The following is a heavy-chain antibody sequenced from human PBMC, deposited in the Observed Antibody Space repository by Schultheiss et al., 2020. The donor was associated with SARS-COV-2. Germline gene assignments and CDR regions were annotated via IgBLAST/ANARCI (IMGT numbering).Heavy chain of an antibody. CDR3: VKGSSGWYFPDSNWFDP. CDR1: GGSISRYY. D-gene: IGHD6-19*01. J-gene: IGHJ5*02. V-gene: IGHV4-59*12. CDR2: IYYSGST. Sequence: SETLSLTCTVSGGSISRYYWSWIRQPPGKGLEWIGYIYYSGSTNYNPSLMSRVTMSVDTSKNQFSLKLSSVTAADTAVYYCVKGSSGWYFPDSNWFDPWGQGTLVTVSS.